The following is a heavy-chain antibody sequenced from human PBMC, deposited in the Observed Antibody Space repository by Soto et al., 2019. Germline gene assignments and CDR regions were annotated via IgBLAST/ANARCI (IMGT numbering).Heavy chain of an antibody. CDR2: IIPIFGTA. V-gene: IGHV1-69*13. CDR1: GGTFSSYA. J-gene: IGHJ4*02. Sequence: ASVKVSCKASGGTFSSYAISWVRQAPGQGLEWMGRIIPIFGTANYAQKFQGRVTITADESTSTAYMELSSLRSEDTAVYYCARAPQPPYYYDSSGYLDYWGQGTLVTVSS. D-gene: IGHD3-22*01. CDR3: ARAPQPPYYYDSSGYLDY.